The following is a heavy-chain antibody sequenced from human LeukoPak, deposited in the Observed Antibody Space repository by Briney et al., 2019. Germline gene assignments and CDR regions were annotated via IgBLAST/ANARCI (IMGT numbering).Heavy chain of an antibody. CDR3: ARAMYSSGVVSAFDI. CDR1: GYTFTSYD. Sequence: ASVKVSCKASGYTFTSYDISWVRQAPGQGLEWMGWISVYNGNTNYAQKLQGRVTMTTDTSTSTAYMELRSLRYDDTAVYYCARAMYSSGVVSAFDIWGQGTMVTVSS. J-gene: IGHJ3*02. D-gene: IGHD6-19*01. CDR2: ISVYNGNT. V-gene: IGHV1-18*01.